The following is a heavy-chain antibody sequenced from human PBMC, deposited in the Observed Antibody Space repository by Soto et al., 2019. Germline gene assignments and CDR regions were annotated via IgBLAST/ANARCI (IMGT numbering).Heavy chain of an antibody. V-gene: IGHV4-39*01. CDR1: GGSISSSTYY. J-gene: IGHJ4*02. CDR2: IYYSGKT. D-gene: IGHD1-7*01. Sequence: QLQLQESGPGLVKPSVTLSLTCSVSGGSISSSTYYWAWIRQPPGKGLEWLGTIYYSGKTYYNPSLKSRVTISVDTSKNQFSLNLSSVTAADTAVYNCARHGEALELRTHFHYWGQGTLVTVSS. CDR3: ARHGEALELRTHFHY.